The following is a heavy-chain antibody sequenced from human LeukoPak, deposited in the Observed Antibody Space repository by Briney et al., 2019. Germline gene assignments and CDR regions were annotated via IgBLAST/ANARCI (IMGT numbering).Heavy chain of an antibody. Sequence: ASVNVSCRASGYTFSSYDINWVRQATGQGLEWMGWMNPNSGNTGYAQKFQGRLNMTRNTSISTAYMELSSLRSEDTAVYYCARRVGSGWPVQHWGQGTLVIVSS. D-gene: IGHD6-19*01. CDR3: ARRVGSGWPVQH. CDR1: GYTFSSYD. V-gene: IGHV1-8*01. CDR2: MNPNSGNT. J-gene: IGHJ1*01.